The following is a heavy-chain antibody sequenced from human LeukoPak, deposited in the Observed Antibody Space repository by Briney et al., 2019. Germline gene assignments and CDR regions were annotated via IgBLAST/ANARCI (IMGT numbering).Heavy chain of an antibody. CDR3: ARDGLIAAAP. J-gene: IGHJ5*02. CDR2: IYYSGST. Sequence: SETLSLTCTVSGGSISSSSYYWGWIRQPPGKGLEWIGSIYYSGSTYYNPSLKSRVTISVDTSKNQFSLKLSSVTAADTAVYYCARDGLIAAAPWGQGTLVTVSS. D-gene: IGHD6-13*01. CDR1: GGSISSSSYY. V-gene: IGHV4-39*02.